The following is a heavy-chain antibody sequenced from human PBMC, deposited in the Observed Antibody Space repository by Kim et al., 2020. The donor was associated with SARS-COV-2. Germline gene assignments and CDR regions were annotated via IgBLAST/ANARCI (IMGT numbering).Heavy chain of an antibody. Sequence: SETLSLTCTVSGGSISSYYWSWIRQPPGKGLEWIGYIYYSGSTNYNPSLKSRVTISVDTSKNQFSLKLSSVTAADTAVYYCARGSLSSSWSYWGQGTLVTVTS. D-gene: IGHD6-13*01. CDR2: IYYSGST. V-gene: IGHV4-59*13. CDR1: GGSISSYY. J-gene: IGHJ4*02. CDR3: ARGSLSSSWSY.